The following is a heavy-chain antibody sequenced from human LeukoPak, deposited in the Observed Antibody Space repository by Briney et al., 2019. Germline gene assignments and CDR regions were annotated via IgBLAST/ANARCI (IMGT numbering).Heavy chain of an antibody. D-gene: IGHD5-12*01. CDR3: ARGRRDGYNLPYYFDY. J-gene: IGHJ4*02. Sequence: SETLSLTCAVYGGSFGGYYWSWIRQPPGKGLEWIGEINHSGSTNYNPSPKSRVTISVDTSKNQFSLKLSSVTAADTAVYYCARGRRDGYNLPYYFDYWGQGTLVTVSS. CDR1: GGSFGGYY. V-gene: IGHV4-34*01. CDR2: INHSGST.